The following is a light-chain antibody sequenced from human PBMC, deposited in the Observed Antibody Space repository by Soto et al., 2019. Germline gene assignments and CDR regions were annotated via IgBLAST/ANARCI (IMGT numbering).Light chain of an antibody. Sequence: QSALTQPPSVSGSPGQSVTISCTGTSSDVGNYNRVSWYQQPPGTAPKLMIYEVNNRPSGVPDRFSGSKSGNTASLTISWLQAEDEADYYCNSYTTSSTYVFGTGTKVTVL. CDR3: NSYTTSSTYV. J-gene: IGLJ1*01. V-gene: IGLV2-18*02. CDR1: SSDVGNYNR. CDR2: EVN.